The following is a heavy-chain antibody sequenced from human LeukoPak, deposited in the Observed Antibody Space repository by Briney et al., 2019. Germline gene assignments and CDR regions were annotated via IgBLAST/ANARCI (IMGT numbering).Heavy chain of an antibody. J-gene: IGHJ5*02. CDR1: GGSISSYY. D-gene: IGHD6-19*01. CDR2: IYTSGST. V-gene: IGHV4-4*07. CDR3: ARGGPSSGWSHWFDP. Sequence: PSETLSLTCTVSGGSISSYYWSWIRQPAGKGLEWIGRIYTSGSTNYNPSLKSRVTMSVDTSKNQFSLKLSSVTAADTAVYYCARGGPSSGWSHWFDPWGQGTLVTVSS.